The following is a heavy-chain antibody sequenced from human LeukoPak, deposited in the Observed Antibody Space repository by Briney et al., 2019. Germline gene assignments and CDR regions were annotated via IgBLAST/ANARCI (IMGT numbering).Heavy chain of an antibody. CDR2: MNPNSGNT. CDR3: ARGRSYSTDAFDI. D-gene: IGHD3-10*01. V-gene: IGHV1-8*01. J-gene: IGHJ3*02. CDR1: GYTFTSYD. Sequence: ASVKVSCKASGYTFTSYDINWVRQATGQGLEWMGWMNPNSGNTGYAQKFQGRVTMTRNTSISTAYMELSSLRSVDTAVYYCARGRSYSTDAFDIWGQGTMVTVSS.